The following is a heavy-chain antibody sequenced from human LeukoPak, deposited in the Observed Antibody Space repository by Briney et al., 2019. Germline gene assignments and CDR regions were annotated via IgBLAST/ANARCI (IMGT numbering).Heavy chain of an antibody. CDR1: GFTFTSYS. V-gene: IGHV3-23*01. Sequence: HPGGSLRLSCAASGFTFTSYSMNWVRQAPGKGLEWVSTISGGGGSTYYADSVKGRFTISRDNAKNSLYLQMNSLRAEDTAVYYCARDPLYYDSSGYSYWGQGTLVTVSS. CDR2: ISGGGGST. D-gene: IGHD3-22*01. J-gene: IGHJ4*02. CDR3: ARDPLYYDSSGYSY.